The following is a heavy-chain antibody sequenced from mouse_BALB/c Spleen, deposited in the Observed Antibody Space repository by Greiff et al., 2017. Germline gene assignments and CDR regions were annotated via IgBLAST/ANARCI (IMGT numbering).Heavy chain of an antibody. CDR2: ISSGGGST. J-gene: IGHJ3*01. V-gene: IGHV5-12-1*01. D-gene: IGHD2-3*01. CDR3: ARHDGYYEGFAY. Sequence: EVKVVESGGGLVKPGGSLKLSCAASGFAFSSYDMSWVRQTPEKRLEWVAYISSGGGSTYYPDTVKGRFTISRDNAKNTLYLQMSSLKSEDTAMYYCARHDGYYEGFAYWGQGTLVTVSA. CDR1: GFAFSSYD.